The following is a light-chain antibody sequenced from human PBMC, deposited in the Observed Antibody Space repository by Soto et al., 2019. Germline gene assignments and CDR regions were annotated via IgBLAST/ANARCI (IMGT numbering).Light chain of an antibody. J-gene: IGKJ4*01. CDR2: DAS. V-gene: IGKV3-11*01. CDR1: QSISSS. CDR3: QHRNNWPT. Sequence: EVVLTQSPAILSLSPGERATLSCRASQSISSSLAWYQQKPGRAPRLLIYDASNRATGIPARFSGSGSGTAFTPIISRLEPEDFAVYYCQHRNNWPTFGGGTKVEIK.